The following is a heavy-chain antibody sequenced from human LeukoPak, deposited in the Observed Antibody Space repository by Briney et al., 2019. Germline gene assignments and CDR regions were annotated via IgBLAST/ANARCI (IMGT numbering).Heavy chain of an antibody. D-gene: IGHD6-19*01. J-gene: IGHJ4*02. CDR2: VYYSGST. Sequence: SETLSLTCTVSGGSISTYYWNWIRQPPGKGLEWIGYVYYSGSTNYNPSLNSRVTISLDTSKKQFSLKLSSVTAADTAVYYCARHSSAWYMDNWGQGTLVTVSS. V-gene: IGHV4-59*08. CDR1: GGSISTYY. CDR3: ARHSSAWYMDN.